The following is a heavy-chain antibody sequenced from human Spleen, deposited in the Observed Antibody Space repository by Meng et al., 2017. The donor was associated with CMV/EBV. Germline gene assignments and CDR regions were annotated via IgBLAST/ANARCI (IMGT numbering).Heavy chain of an antibody. J-gene: IGHJ3*02. CDR3: ARVGAGGRLREAFDI. CDR2: IRFDGSDQ. Sequence: GGSLRLSCVASEFTFSHSGMHWVRQGPGRGLEWVAFIRFDGSDQDYADSVKGRFTISRDNSKNTLYLQMNSLRAEDTAVYYCARVGAGGRLREAFDIWGQGTMVTVSS. CDR1: EFTFSHSG. V-gene: IGHV3-30*02. D-gene: IGHD4-17*01.